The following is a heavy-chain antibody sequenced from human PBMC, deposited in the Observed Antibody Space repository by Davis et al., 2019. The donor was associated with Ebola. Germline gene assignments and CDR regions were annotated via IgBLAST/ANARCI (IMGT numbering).Heavy chain of an antibody. Sequence: PGGFLRLSCAASGFTFSSYGMHWVRQAPGKGLEWVAVISYDGSNKYYADPVKGRFTISRDNSKNTLYLQMNSLRAEDTAVYYCAKDQATYYDILTGYPQYYFDYWGQGTLVTVSS. V-gene: IGHV3-30*18. CDR3: AKDQATYYDILTGYPQYYFDY. CDR1: GFTFSSYG. CDR2: ISYDGSNK. J-gene: IGHJ4*02. D-gene: IGHD3-9*01.